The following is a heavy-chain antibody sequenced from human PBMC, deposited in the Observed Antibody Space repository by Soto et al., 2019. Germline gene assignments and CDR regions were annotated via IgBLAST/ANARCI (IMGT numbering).Heavy chain of an antibody. V-gene: IGHV3-33*01. CDR1: GFTFSSYG. CDR2: IWYDGSNK. J-gene: IGHJ6*02. Sequence: QVQLVESGGGVVQPGRSLRLSCAASGFTFSSYGMHWVRQAPGKGLEWVAVIWYDGSNKYYADSVKGRFTISRDNSKNTLYLQMNSLRAEDTAVYYCARWDCSSTSCYILPSYYGMDVWGQGTTVTVSS. CDR3: ARWDCSSTSCYILPSYYGMDV. D-gene: IGHD2-2*02.